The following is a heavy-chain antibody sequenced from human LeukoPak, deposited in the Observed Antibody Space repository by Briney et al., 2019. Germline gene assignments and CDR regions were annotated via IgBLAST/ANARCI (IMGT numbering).Heavy chain of an antibody. CDR2: ISGSGGST. CDR1: GFTFSTYA. CDR3: FIAAAGTDY. V-gene: IGHV3-23*01. D-gene: IGHD6-13*01. Sequence: GGSLRLSCAASGFTFSTYAINWVRQAPGKGLEWVSAISGSGGSTYYADSVKGRFTISRDNSKNTLYLQMNSLRAEDTAVYYCFIAAAGTDYWGQGTLVTVSS. J-gene: IGHJ4*02.